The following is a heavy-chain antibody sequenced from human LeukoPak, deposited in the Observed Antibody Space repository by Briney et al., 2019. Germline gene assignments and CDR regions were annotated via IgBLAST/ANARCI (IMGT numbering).Heavy chain of an antibody. Sequence: GGSLRLSCAASGFTFSDYYMSWIRQAPGKGLEWVSYISSSGSTIYYADSVKGRFTISRDNAKNSLYLQMNSLRAEDTAVYYCARAAIFGYDFWSGYYMSYYYYYYMDVWGKGTTVTVSS. J-gene: IGHJ6*03. V-gene: IGHV3-11*01. CDR3: ARAAIFGYDFWSGYYMSYYYYYYMDV. CDR1: GFTFSDYY. CDR2: ISSSGSTI. D-gene: IGHD3-3*01.